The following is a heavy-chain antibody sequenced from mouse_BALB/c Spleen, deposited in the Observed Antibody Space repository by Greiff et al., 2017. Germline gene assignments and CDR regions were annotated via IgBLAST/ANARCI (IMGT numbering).Heavy chain of an antibody. CDR1: GFNIKDTY. CDR3: ARWAYGSSMDY. D-gene: IGHD1-1*01. CDR2: IDPANGNT. J-gene: IGHJ2*01. Sequence: EVQRVESGAELVKPGASVKLSCTASGFNIKDTYMHWVKQRPEQGLEWIGRIDPANGNTKYDPKFQGKATITTDTSSNTAYLQLSSLTSEDTAVYDCARWAYGSSMDYWGQGTTLTVSS. V-gene: IGHV14-3*02.